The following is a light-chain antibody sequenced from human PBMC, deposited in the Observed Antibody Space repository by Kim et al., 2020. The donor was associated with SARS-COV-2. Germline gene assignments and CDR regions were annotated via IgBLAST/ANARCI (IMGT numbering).Light chain of an antibody. CDR1: SSDVGGYNY. Sequence: GQSVAISCTGASSDVGGYNYVSWYQQHPGKAPKLMIYDVSKRPSGFPDRFSGSKSGNTASLTISGLQAEDEADYYCCSYAGSYTYVFGTGTKVTVL. CDR2: DVS. V-gene: IGLV2-11*01. CDR3: CSYAGSYTYV. J-gene: IGLJ1*01.